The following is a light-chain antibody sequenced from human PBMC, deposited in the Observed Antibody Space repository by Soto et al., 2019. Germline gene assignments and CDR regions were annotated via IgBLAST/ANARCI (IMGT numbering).Light chain of an antibody. Sequence: QSVLTQPPSVSGAPGQRVTIPCTGSSSNIGAGYGVHWYQQFPGTAPKLLIYGNSNRPSGVPDRFSGSQSGTSASLAITGLQADDEAEYYCQSYDSRRRPVVFGGGTKLTVL. V-gene: IGLV1-40*01. CDR2: GNS. CDR1: SSNIGAGYG. J-gene: IGLJ2*01. CDR3: QSYDSRRRPVV.